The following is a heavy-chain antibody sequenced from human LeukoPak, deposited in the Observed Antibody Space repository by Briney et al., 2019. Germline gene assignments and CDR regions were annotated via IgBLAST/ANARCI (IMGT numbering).Heavy chain of an antibody. V-gene: IGHV3-23*01. J-gene: IGHJ4*02. CDR1: GFTFSSYA. CDR3: AIDDRSPGIDY. D-gene: IGHD3-22*01. Sequence: GGSLRLSCAASGFTFSSYAMSWVRQAPGRGLEWVSAISGSGGSTYYADSVKGRFTISRDNSKNTLYLQMNSLRAEDTAVYYCAIDDRSPGIDYWGQGTLVTVSS. CDR2: ISGSGGST.